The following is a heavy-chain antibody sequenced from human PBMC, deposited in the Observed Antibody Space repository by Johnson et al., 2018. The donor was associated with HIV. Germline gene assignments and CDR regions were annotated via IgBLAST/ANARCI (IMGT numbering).Heavy chain of an antibody. J-gene: IGHJ3*02. D-gene: IGHD3-16*01. CDR1: GFTFSSYA. CDR2: ISYDGSNK. Sequence: QVQLVESGGGVVQPGMSLRLSCAASGFTFSSYALHWVRQAPGKGLQWVAVISYDGSNKYYADSVKGRFTISRDNSKNTLYIQMNSLRAEDTAVYYRALVLGALPGAFDIWGQGTMVTVSS. CDR3: ALVLGALPGAFDI. V-gene: IGHV3-30*14.